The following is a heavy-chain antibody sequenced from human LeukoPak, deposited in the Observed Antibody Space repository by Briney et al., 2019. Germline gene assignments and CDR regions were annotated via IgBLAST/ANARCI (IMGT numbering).Heavy chain of an antibody. Sequence: GGSLRLSCAASGFTFSSYSMNWVRQAPGKGLEWVSPISSSSSYIYYADSVKGRFTISRDNAKNSLYLQMNSLRAEDTAVYYCASGWYSTAFDIWGQGTMVTVSS. CDR2: ISSSSSYI. J-gene: IGHJ3*02. CDR3: ASGWYSTAFDI. D-gene: IGHD4-11*01. V-gene: IGHV3-21*01. CDR1: GFTFSSYS.